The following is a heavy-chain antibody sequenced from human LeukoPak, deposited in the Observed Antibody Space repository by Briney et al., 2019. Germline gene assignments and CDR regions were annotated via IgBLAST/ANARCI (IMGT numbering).Heavy chain of an antibody. Sequence: GASVKVSCKASGYTFTNYGISWVRQAPGQGLEWMGWISADNGNTDYAQNIQGRVTMTTDTSTNTAYMELRSLRFDDTAVYYCARDHSRWLQIGDYWGQGTLVTVSS. J-gene: IGHJ4*02. CDR3: ARDHSRWLQIGDY. V-gene: IGHV1-18*01. D-gene: IGHD5-24*01. CDR1: GYTFTNYG. CDR2: ISADNGNT.